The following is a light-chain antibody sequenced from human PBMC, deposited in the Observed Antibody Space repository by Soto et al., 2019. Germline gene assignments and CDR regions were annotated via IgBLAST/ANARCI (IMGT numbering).Light chain of an antibody. CDR2: EVS. V-gene: IGLV2-14*01. J-gene: IGLJ1*01. CDR1: TSDVGGYRF. Sequence: QSALTQPASVSGSPGQSITISCTGTTSDVGGYRFVSWYLQHPGKAPKLMIYEVSNRPSGVSDRFSGSKSGNTASLTISGLQAEDEADYYCSSYTSRTTQVFGTGTKLTVL. CDR3: SSYTSRTTQV.